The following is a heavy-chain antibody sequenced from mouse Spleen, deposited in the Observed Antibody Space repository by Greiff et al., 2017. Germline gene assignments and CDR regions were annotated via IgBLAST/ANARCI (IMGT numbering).Heavy chain of an antibody. V-gene: IGHV1-47*01. CDR1: GYTFTTYP. CDR3: ARSGSYSYAMDY. Sequence: VQGVESGAELVKPGASVKMSCKASGYTFTTYPIEWMKQNHGKSLEWIGNFHPYNDDTKYNEKFKGKATLTVEKSSSTVYLELSRLTSDDSAVYYCARSGSYSYAMDYWGQGTSVTVSS. J-gene: IGHJ4*01. D-gene: IGHD1-1*02. CDR2: FHPYNDDT.